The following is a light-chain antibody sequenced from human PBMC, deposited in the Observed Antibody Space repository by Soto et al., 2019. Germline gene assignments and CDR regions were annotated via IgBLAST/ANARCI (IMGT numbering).Light chain of an antibody. CDR3: LIYYGGAQRV. CDR1: TGAVTSGYY. CDR2: STS. V-gene: IGLV7-43*01. J-gene: IGLJ2*01. Sequence: QAVVTQEPSLTVSPGGTVTLTCASSTGAVTSGYYPNWFQQKPGQAPRALIYSTSNTHSWTPARFSGSLLGGKAALTVSGVQHEDEAEYYCLIYYGGAQRVFGGGTKLTVL.